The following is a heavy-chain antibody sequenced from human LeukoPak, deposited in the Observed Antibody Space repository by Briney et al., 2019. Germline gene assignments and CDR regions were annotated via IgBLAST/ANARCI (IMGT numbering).Heavy chain of an antibody. V-gene: IGHV3-48*03. Sequence: GGSLRLSCAASGFTFSSYEMNWVRQAPGKGLEWVSYISSSGSTIYYADSVKGRFTISRDNAKNSLYLQMNSLRAEDTAVYYCASLPLEYSSSVDWGQRTLVTVSS. CDR3: ASLPLEYSSSVD. D-gene: IGHD6-13*01. J-gene: IGHJ4*02. CDR2: ISSSGSTI. CDR1: GFTFSSYE.